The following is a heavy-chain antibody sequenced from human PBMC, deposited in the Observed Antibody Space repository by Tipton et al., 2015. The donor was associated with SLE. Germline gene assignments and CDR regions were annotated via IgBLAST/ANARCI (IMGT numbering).Heavy chain of an antibody. CDR1: GVSISSASYY. V-gene: IGHV4-61*02. Sequence: TLSLTCTVSGVSISSASYYWNWIRQPAGKGLEWIGRAYTTGRPYYNPSLESRVAISMDTSKNQFSLKLTAVTAADTAVYYCARTLDALDIWGQGTMVTVSS. CDR2: AYTTGRP. CDR3: ARTLDALDI. J-gene: IGHJ3*02.